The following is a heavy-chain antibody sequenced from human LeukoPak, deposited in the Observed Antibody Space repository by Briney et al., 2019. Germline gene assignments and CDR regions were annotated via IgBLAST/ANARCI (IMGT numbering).Heavy chain of an antibody. CDR1: GGSISSYY. V-gene: IGHV4-59*08. J-gene: IGHJ3*02. Sequence: SETLSLTCTVSGGSISSYYWSRIRQPPGKGLEWIGYIYYSGSTNYNPSLKSRVTISVDTSKNQFSLKLSSVTAAGTAVYYCARHPRAGNAFDIWGQGTMVTVSS. CDR3: ARHPRAGNAFDI. CDR2: IYYSGST.